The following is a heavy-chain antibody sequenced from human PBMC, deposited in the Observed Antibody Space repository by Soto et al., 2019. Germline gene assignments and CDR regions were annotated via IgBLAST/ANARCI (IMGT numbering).Heavy chain of an antibody. V-gene: IGHV4-59*01. D-gene: IGHD1-26*01. CDR1: GGSISSYF. J-gene: IGHJ2*01. Sequence: QVQLQESGPGLVKPSETLSLTCTVSGGSISSYFWNWIRQPPGKGLEWIGYINYSGSTTNYNPSLKSRGTISVDTSKNQFSLKLSSVTAADTAVYYCAGGGGSYYSWYFDLWGRGTLVTVSS. CDR3: AGGGGSYYSWYFDL. CDR2: INYSGSTT.